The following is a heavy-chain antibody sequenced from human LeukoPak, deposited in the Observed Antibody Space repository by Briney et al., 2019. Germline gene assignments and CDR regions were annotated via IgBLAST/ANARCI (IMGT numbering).Heavy chain of an antibody. CDR3: AGVGQWPAYYYGMDV. V-gene: IGHV1-69*04. D-gene: IGHD6-19*01. Sequence: SVKVSCKASGGTFSSYAISWVRQAPGQGLEWMGRIIPILGIANYAQKFQGRVTITADKSTSTAYMELSSLRSEDTAVYYCAGVGQWPAYYYGMDVWGQGTTVTVSS. J-gene: IGHJ6*02. CDR1: GGTFSSYA. CDR2: IIPILGIA.